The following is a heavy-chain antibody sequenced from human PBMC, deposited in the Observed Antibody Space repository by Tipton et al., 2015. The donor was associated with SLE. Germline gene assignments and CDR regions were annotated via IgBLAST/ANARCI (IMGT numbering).Heavy chain of an antibody. J-gene: IGHJ3*02. D-gene: IGHD2-15*01. V-gene: IGHV3-23*01. Sequence: SLRLSCAASGFTFSSDAMSWVRQAPGKGLEWASAISGSDGSTYYEDSVKGRFTISRDNSMNTLYLQMNSLRADDTAVYYCARRGGSSGWGAFDIWGQGTMVTVSS. CDR1: GFTFSSDA. CDR2: ISGSDGST. CDR3: ARRGGSSGWGAFDI.